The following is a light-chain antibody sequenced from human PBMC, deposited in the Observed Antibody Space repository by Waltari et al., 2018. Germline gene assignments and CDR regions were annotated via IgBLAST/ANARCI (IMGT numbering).Light chain of an antibody. CDR1: QTINRNY. Sequence: EIVLKQSPGTLSLSPGERATLSCRASQTINRNYLAWHQQKPGQPPRLLIYGASSRATGIPDRFSGSGSGTDFTLTISRLEPEDFAVYYCQQYGTPPRTFGQGTKVEI. V-gene: IGKV3-20*01. CDR3: QQYGTPPRT. J-gene: IGKJ1*01. CDR2: GAS.